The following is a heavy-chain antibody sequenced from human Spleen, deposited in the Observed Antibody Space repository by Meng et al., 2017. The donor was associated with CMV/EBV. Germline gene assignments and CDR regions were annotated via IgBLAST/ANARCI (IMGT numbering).Heavy chain of an antibody. CDR1: GYMFTNYH. J-gene: IGHJ4*02. D-gene: IGHD1-14*01. CDR2: ISPSGDNT. CDR3: AMRSGGSLYYFDY. Sequence: ASVKVSCKASGYMFTNYHMHWVRQAPGQGLEWMGIISPSGDNTNYAQKFQGRVTMTRDTSTGTVHMDLSSLTSEDTAVYYCAMRSGGSLYYFDYWGRGTLVTVS. V-gene: IGHV1-46*01.